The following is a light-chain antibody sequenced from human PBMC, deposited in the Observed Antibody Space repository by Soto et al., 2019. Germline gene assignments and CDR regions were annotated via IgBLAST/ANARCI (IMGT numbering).Light chain of an antibody. Sequence: EIVLTQSPGTLSLSPGERATLSCRASQSVSSSYLAWYQQKPGQAPRLLIYGASSRATGIPDKFSGSGSGTDFTLTIIRLEPEDFAVYYCHQYDSSPPTFGGGTKVEIK. J-gene: IGKJ4*01. CDR3: HQYDSSPPT. CDR2: GAS. V-gene: IGKV3-20*01. CDR1: QSVSSSY.